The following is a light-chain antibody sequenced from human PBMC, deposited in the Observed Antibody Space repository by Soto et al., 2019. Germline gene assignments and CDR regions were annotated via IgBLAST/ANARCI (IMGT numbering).Light chain of an antibody. J-gene: IGKJ1*01. CDR1: QSISGW. Sequence: DIQMTQSPSTLSASVGDRVTITCRASQSISGWLAWYQQRPGKAPKLLIYDASALPRGVPSRFSGSGSGTKLTLTIASLQPDDFATYYCQQYETFSGTFGPGTKVDIK. CDR2: DAS. CDR3: QQYETFSGT. V-gene: IGKV1-5*01.